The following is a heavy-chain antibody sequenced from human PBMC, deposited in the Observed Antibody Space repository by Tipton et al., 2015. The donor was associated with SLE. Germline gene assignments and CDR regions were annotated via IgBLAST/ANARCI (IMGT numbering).Heavy chain of an antibody. CDR3: AIHPVAVYTYYRDV. J-gene: IGHJ6*03. V-gene: IGHV1-18*01. Sequence: QLVQSGAEVKKPGASVKVSCRASGYIFSTYGISWERQAPGQGLEWMGWINPYNDNTDYVELLQGRVTMTTDTSTGTAYMELTILNSDDTAIYYCAIHPVAVYTYYRDVGGTGPAVPVSS. CDR1: GYIFSTYG. D-gene: IGHD5/OR15-5a*01. CDR2: INPYNDNT.